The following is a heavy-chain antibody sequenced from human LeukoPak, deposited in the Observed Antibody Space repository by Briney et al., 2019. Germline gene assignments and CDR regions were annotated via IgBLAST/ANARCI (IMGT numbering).Heavy chain of an antibody. D-gene: IGHD3-10*01. CDR3: ARVDYYGSGAEGWFDP. CDR1: GYTFTSYD. CDR2: MNPNSGNT. Sequence: ASVKVSCKASGYTFTSYDINWVRQATGQELEWMGWMNPNSGNTGYAQKFQGRVTMTRNTSISTAYMELSSLRSEDTAVYYCARVDYYGSGAEGWFDPWGQGTLVTVSS. J-gene: IGHJ5*02. V-gene: IGHV1-8*01.